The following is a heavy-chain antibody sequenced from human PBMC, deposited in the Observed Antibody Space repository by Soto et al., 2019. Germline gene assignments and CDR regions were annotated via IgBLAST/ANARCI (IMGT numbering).Heavy chain of an antibody. CDR2: VISASGSV. J-gene: IGHJ1*01. CDR3: ARVGSRDAYNYVLDH. Sequence: QVQVVQSGADVKKPGSSVKISCKASGRIFSSFPTSWVRQVPGQGLEWVGGVISASGSVTYAPKIQGRVTITAVNSAGIGYMELTSLTSEDTAIYYCARVGSRDAYNYVLDHWGPGTLVTVSS. CDR1: GRIFSSFP. V-gene: IGHV1-69*06. D-gene: IGHD5-18*01.